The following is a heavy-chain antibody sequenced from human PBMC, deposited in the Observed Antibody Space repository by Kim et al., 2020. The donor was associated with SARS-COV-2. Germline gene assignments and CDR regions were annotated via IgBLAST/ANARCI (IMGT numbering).Heavy chain of an antibody. D-gene: IGHD3-22*01. CDR3: ARGSMIVVSLSYFDY. Sequence: QQLQSRVTVNRDTSTSTVYMELGSLRSEDTAVYYCARGSMIVVSLSYFDYWGQGTLVTVSS. J-gene: IGHJ4*02. V-gene: IGHV1-46*01.